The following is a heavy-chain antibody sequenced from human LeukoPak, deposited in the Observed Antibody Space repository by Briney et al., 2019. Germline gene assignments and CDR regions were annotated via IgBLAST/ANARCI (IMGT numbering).Heavy chain of an antibody. D-gene: IGHD6-19*01. CDR2: IYTSGST. CDR1: GGSICSYY. V-gene: IGHV4-4*07. J-gene: IGHJ6*02. CDR3: ARDRRVVAGTNGMDV. Sequence: SETLSLTCTVSGGSICSYYWICIRQRAGKGLEWIGRIYTSGSTNYNPSLKSRVTMSVDTSKNQFSLKLSSVTAADTAVYYCARDRRVVAGTNGMDVWGQGTTVTVSS.